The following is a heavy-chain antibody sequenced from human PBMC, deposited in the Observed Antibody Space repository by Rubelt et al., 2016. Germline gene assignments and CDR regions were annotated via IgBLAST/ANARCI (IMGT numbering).Heavy chain of an antibody. Sequence: VQLVQSGAEVKKPGASVKVSCKASGYTFTSYYMHWVRQAPGKGLEWMGWMNPNSGNTGYAQKFQGRVTMTRNTSISTAYMELSSLRSEDTAVYYCARGGRDGYKITLTPINDYWGQGTLVTVSS. V-gene: IGHV1-8*01. J-gene: IGHJ4*02. CDR3: ARGGRDGYKITLTPINDY. CDR1: GYTFTSYY. D-gene: IGHD5-24*01. CDR2: MNPNSGNT.